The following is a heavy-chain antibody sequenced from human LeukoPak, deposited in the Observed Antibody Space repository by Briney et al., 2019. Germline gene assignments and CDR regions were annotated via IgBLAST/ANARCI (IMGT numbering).Heavy chain of an antibody. CDR3: ARGRVYCSGGSCYYYYGMEV. Sequence: ASVKVSCKASGYTFTSYDINWVRQATGQELEWMGWMNPNSGNTGYAQKFQGRVTMTRNASISTAYMELSSLRSEDTAVYYCARGRVYCSGGSCYYYYGMEVWGQGTTVTVSS. CDR2: MNPNSGNT. CDR1: GYTFTSYD. D-gene: IGHD2-15*01. V-gene: IGHV1-8*01. J-gene: IGHJ6*02.